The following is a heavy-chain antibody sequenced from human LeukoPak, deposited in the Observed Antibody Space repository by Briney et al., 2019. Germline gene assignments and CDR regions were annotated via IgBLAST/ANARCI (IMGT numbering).Heavy chain of an antibody. Sequence: PSETLSLTCTVSGGSISSGGYYWSWIRQHPGKGLEWIGYIYYSGSTYYNPSLKSRVTISVDTSKNQFSLKLSSVTAADTGVYYCASLGYYYDSSGYYLFDYWGQGTLVTVSS. J-gene: IGHJ4*02. CDR1: GGSISSGGYY. V-gene: IGHV4-31*03. CDR3: ASLGYYYDSSGYYLFDY. CDR2: IYYSGST. D-gene: IGHD3-22*01.